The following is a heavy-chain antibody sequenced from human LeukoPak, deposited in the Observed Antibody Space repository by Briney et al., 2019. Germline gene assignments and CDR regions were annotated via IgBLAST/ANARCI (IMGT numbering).Heavy chain of an antibody. CDR1: GFTFSSYA. V-gene: IGHV3-23*01. D-gene: IGHD3-22*01. J-gene: IGHJ4*02. CDR2: ISGSGDNT. Sequence: GGSLRLSCAASGFTFSSYAMSWVRQAPGKGLEWVSGISGSGDNTYYADSVEGRFTISRDNSKNTLYVQVNSLGTEDTAAYYCAKGSYYESSGSFYFDYWGQGTLVTVSS. CDR3: AKGSYYESSGSFYFDY.